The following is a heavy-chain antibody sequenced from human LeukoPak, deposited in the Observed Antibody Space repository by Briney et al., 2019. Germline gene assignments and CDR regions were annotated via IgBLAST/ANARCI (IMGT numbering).Heavy chain of an antibody. CDR2: INRSGST. J-gene: IGHJ4*02. V-gene: IGHV4-34*01. Sequence: SETLSLTCAVYGGSFSGYYWSWIRQPPGKGLEWIGEINRSGSTNYNPSLKSRVTISVDTSKNQFSLKLSSVTAADTAVYYCARGAHLIAAAGRRFDYWGQGTLVTVSS. D-gene: IGHD6-13*01. CDR1: GGSFSGYY. CDR3: ARGAHLIAAAGRRFDY.